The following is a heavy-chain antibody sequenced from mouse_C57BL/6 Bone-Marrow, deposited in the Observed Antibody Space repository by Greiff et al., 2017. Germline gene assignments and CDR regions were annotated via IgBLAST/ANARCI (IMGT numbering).Heavy chain of an antibody. D-gene: IGHD6-1*02. V-gene: IGHV1-74*01. Sequence: QVQLQQPGAELVKPGASVKVSCKASGYTFTSYWMHWVKQRPGQGLEWIGRIHPSDSDTNYNQMFKGKATLTVDRSSNTAYIQLSSLTTEDSAVYSCANSRQLDHYYAMDYWGQGTSVTVSS. CDR2: IHPSDSDT. CDR3: ANSRQLDHYYAMDY. CDR1: GYTFTSYW. J-gene: IGHJ4*01.